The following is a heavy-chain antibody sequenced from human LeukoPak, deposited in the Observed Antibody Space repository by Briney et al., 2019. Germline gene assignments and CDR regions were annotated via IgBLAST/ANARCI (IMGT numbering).Heavy chain of an antibody. J-gene: IGHJ4*02. CDR1: GFIFSYYG. CDR2: IWYDGSNR. D-gene: IGHD3-16*01. Sequence: PGGSLRLSCAASGFIFSYYGMHWFRQAPGKGLEWVAVIWYDGSNRYYADSLKGRFTISRDNSKNTLYLQMNSLTADDTAVYYCARDPLGVLSYFDYWGQGTLVTVSP. CDR3: ARDPLGVLSYFDY. V-gene: IGHV3-33*01.